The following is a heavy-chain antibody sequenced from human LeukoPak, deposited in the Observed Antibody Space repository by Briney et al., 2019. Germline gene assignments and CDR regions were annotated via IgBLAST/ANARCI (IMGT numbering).Heavy chain of an antibody. J-gene: IGHJ4*02. D-gene: IGHD3-22*01. CDR2: IYYSGST. V-gene: IGHV4-59*01. CDR1: GGSISSYY. Sequence: PSETLSLTCTVSGGSISSYYWSWIRQPPGKGLEWIGYIYYSGSTNYNPSLKSRVTISVDTSKNQFSLKLSSVTAADTAVYYCARDPTSDRDCYDSSGYYSGGYFDYWGQGTLVTVSS. CDR3: ARDPTSDRDCYDSSGYYSGGYFDY.